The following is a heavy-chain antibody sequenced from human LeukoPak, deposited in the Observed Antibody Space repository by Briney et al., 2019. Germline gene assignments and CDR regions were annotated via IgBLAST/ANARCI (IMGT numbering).Heavy chain of an antibody. J-gene: IGHJ5*02. V-gene: IGHV4-31*03. D-gene: IGHD2-2*02. CDR3: ARERGYCSSTSCYTGWFDP. CDR1: GGSIGSGGYY. Sequence: SETLSLTCTVSGGSIGSGGYYWSWIRQHPGKGLEWIGYIYYSGSTYYNPSLKSRVTISVDTSKNQFSLKLSSVTAADTAVYYCARERGYCSSTSCYTGWFDPWGQGTLVTVSS. CDR2: IYYSGST.